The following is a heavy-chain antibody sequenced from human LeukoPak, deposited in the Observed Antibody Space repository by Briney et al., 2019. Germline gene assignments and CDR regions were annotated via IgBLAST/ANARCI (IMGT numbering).Heavy chain of an antibody. CDR2: VNSDESST. CDR3: VRGGPTVTTYDYYYGMDV. D-gene: IGHD4-17*01. CDR1: GFTFSSYG. Sequence: HPGTSLRLSCAASGFTFSSYGMHWVRQAPGKGLVWVSRVNSDESSTNYAVSVKGRFTISRDNAKNTLYLQMNSLRAEDTAVYYCVRGGPTVTTYDYYYGMDVWGQGTTVTVSS. V-gene: IGHV3-74*01. J-gene: IGHJ6*02.